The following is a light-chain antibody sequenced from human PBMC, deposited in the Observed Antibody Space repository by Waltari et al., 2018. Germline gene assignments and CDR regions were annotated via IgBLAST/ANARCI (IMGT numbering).Light chain of an antibody. CDR2: AAS. CDR1: QVISSY. V-gene: IGKV1-8*01. CDR3: QQYYSYQWT. Sequence: AIRITQSPSSLSASKGDRVTITCRASQVISSYLAWYQQKPGKAPNLLLYAASTLQSGVPSRFSGSGSGTDFTLTISCLQSEDFATYYCQQYYSYQWTFGQGTKVEIK. J-gene: IGKJ1*01.